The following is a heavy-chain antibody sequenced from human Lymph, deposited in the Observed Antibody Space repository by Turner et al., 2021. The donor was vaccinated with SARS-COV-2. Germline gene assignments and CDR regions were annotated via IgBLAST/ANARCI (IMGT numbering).Heavy chain of an antibody. D-gene: IGHD6-13*01. CDR1: GIIVSRNY. J-gene: IGHJ6*02. CDR2: IYSGGTT. CDR3: ARDLGTYGRDV. V-gene: IGHV3-53*02. Sequence: EVQLVATGGGLIQPGGSLRLACAATGIIVSRNYMNWVRQARGKGLEGVSVIYSGGTTYYADSVKGRFTISRDNSKNTLYLQMNSQRVEDTAVYYCARDLGTYGRDVWGQGTTVTVSS.